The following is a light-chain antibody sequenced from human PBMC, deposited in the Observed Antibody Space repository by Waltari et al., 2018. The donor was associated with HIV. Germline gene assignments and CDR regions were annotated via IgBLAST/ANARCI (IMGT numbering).Light chain of an antibody. CDR1: SRAVGAYNY. J-gene: IGLJ3*02. V-gene: IGLV2-11*01. CDR3: CSYAGSYTRV. Sequence: QSALTQPRSVSGSPGQSVTLSSTGTSRAVGAYNYVPLYQQHPGKAPKVIISDVSKRPSGVPDRFSGSKSGNTASLTISGLQAEDEADYYCCSYAGSYTRVFGGGTKLTVL. CDR2: DVS.